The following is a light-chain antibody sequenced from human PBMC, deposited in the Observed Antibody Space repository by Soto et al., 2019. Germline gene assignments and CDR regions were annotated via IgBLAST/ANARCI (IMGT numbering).Light chain of an antibody. CDR3: QQYDTSSLYT. Sequence: IVLTQSPGTLSLSPGERATLSCRASQSVSSNYLTWYQQRPGQAPRLLIYGASNRATGIPDRFSGSGSGTDFTLTISRLKLEDFAVYSCQQYDTSSLYTFGQGTKLEIK. V-gene: IGKV3-20*01. CDR1: QSVSSNY. CDR2: GAS. J-gene: IGKJ2*01.